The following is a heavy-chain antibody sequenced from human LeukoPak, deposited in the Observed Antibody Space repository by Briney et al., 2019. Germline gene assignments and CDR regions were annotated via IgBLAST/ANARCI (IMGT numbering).Heavy chain of an antibody. CDR3: ARASFISKYCSSTSCSLEY. CDR1: GYTFTGYY. D-gene: IGHD2-2*01. V-gene: IGHV1-2*02. Sequence: ASVKVSCKASGYTFTGYYMHWVRQSPGQGLEWMGWINPNSGGTNYAQKFQGRVTMTRDTSISTAYMELSRLRSDDTAVYYCARASFISKYCSSTSCSLEYWGQGTLVTVSS. J-gene: IGHJ4*02. CDR2: INPNSGGT.